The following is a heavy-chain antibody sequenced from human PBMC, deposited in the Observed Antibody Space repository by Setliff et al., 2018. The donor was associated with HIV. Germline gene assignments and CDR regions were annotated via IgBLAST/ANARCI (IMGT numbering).Heavy chain of an antibody. D-gene: IGHD3-22*01. CDR3: ARTRYYYDSSDRYWVIDS. V-gene: IGHV4-39*07. CDR2: IYYSGST. Sequence: PSETLSLTCTVSGGTINRSGYYWGWIRQPPGKGLEWIGSIYYSGSTYYNPSFNSRVTISVDTSKNQFSLKLTSVTAADTAAYFCARTRYYYDSSDRYWVIDSWGPGTQVTVSS. CDR1: GGTINRSGYY. J-gene: IGHJ5*01.